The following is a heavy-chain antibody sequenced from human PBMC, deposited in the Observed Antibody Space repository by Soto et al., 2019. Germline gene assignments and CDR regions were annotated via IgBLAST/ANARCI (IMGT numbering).Heavy chain of an antibody. Sequence: LEILSLTCTVSGGSISSYYLSWIRQPPGKGLEWIGYIYYSGSTNYNPSLKSRVTISVDTSKNQFSLKLSSVTAADTAVYYCARAGSSWAFDIWGQGTMVTVSS. D-gene: IGHD6-13*01. CDR3: ARAGSSWAFDI. J-gene: IGHJ3*02. V-gene: IGHV4-59*01. CDR2: IYYSGST. CDR1: GGSISSYY.